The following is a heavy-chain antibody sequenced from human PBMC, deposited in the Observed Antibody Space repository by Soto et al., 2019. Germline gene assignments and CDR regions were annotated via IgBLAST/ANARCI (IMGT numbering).Heavy chain of an antibody. Sequence: QVQLVQSGAEVKKPGASVKVSCKVSGYTLTELSMHWVRQAPGKGLEWMGGFDPEDGETIYAQKFLGRVTMTEHTSTDTAYMELSRLRSEDTAVYYCAPSYGSGSNREWGALDIWGQGTMVTVSS. CDR3: APSYGSGSNREWGALDI. D-gene: IGHD3-10*01. CDR2: FDPEDGET. J-gene: IGHJ3*02. V-gene: IGHV1-24*01. CDR1: GYTLTELS.